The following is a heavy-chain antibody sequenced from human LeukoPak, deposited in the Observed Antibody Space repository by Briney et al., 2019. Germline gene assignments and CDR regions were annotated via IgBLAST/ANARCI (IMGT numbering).Heavy chain of an antibody. CDR3: AKDRTSGSVYNWFDP. J-gene: IGHJ5*02. CDR2: ISGSGGST. D-gene: IGHD2-8*02. V-gene: IGHV3-23*01. Sequence: GGSLRLSCAASGFTFSSYAMSWVRQAPGKGLEWVSAISGSGGSTYYADSVKGRFTISRDNSKNTLYLQMNSLRAEDTAVYYCAKDRTSGSVYNWFDPWGQGTLVTVSS. CDR1: GFTFSSYA.